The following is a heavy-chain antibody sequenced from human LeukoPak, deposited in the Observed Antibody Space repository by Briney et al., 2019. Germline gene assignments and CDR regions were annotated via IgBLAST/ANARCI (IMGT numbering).Heavy chain of an antibody. V-gene: IGHV1-2*02. J-gene: IGHJ4*02. CDR2: INPNSGGT. CDR3: ARDLRSRLRLGGLSSTICGY. CDR1: GYTFTGYY. Sequence: ASVKVSCKASGYTFTGYYMHWVRQAPGQGLEWMGWINPNSGGTNYAQKFQGRVTMTRDTSISTAYMELSRLRSDDTAVYYCARDLRSRLRLGGLSSTICGYWGQGTLVTVSS. D-gene: IGHD3-16*02.